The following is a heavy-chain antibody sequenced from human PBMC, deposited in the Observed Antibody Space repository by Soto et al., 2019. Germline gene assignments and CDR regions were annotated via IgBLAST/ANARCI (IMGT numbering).Heavy chain of an antibody. CDR2: ISSSSGYI. D-gene: IGHD6-13*01. J-gene: IGHJ4*01. Sequence: AGGSLRLSCAASGFTFSSYSMSWVRQAPGKGLEWVSSISSSSGYIYYADSLKGRFTISRDNAKKSVYLQVNSLRAEDTAVYYCARGAVAGAGIPTYYFDYWGQGTLVTVSS. CDR1: GFTFSSYS. V-gene: IGHV3-21*01. CDR3: ARGAVAGAGIPTYYFDY.